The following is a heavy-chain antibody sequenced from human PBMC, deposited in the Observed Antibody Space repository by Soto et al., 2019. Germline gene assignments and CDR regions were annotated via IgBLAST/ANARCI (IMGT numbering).Heavy chain of an antibody. CDR2: ISGSGGTT. Sequence: EVQLLESGGGLVQPGGSLRLSCAASGLTFSNYAIAWVRQAPGKGLEWVSGISGSGGTTYYADSVKGRFTISRDNSKDTLHLQMNSLRAEDTAVYYCAKTPRQWRVYFDYWGQGALVTVSS. CDR1: GLTFSNYA. CDR3: AKTPRQWRVYFDY. J-gene: IGHJ4*02. V-gene: IGHV3-23*01. D-gene: IGHD6-19*01.